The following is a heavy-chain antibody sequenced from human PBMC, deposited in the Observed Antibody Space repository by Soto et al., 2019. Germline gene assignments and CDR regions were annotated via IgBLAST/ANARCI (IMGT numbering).Heavy chain of an antibody. Sequence: QVQLVQSGGGLVRPGGSLRLSCEASGFIFSDYYMAWIRQAPGKGLEWVSYISGSGDTIYYADSVKGRFTISRDSAKDSLYAQMNTLRDEDTAIYYCARLGQFDFWGQGTVVTVSS. CDR1: GFIFSDYY. CDR2: ISGSGDTI. V-gene: IGHV3-11*01. J-gene: IGHJ4*02. CDR3: ARLGQFDF.